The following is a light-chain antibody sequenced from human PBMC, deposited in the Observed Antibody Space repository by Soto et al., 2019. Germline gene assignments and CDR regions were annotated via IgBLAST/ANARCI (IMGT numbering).Light chain of an antibody. V-gene: IGKV1-33*01. Sequence: DIQMTQSPSSLSASVGDRVTITCQASQDISNYLNWYQKKPGKAPKFLIYDASNLETGVPSRLSGSGSGTDFTFTISSLQPEDIATYYCQQYDNLPLTFGGGTKVEIK. CDR1: QDISNY. CDR3: QQYDNLPLT. CDR2: DAS. J-gene: IGKJ4*01.